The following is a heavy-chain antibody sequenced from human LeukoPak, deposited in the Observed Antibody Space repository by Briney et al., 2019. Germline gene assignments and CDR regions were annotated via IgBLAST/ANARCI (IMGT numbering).Heavy chain of an antibody. J-gene: IGHJ4*02. CDR1: GGSISSGDYY. CDR3: ARDQGGGYYPGYFDY. D-gene: IGHD3-3*01. CDR2: IYYSGST. V-gene: IGHV4-30-4*01. Sequence: PSETLSLTCTVSGGSISSGDYYWSWIRQPPGKGLEWIGYIYYSGSTYYNPSLKSRVTISVDTSKNQFSLKLSSVTAADTAVHYCARDQGGGYYPGYFDYWGQGTLVTVSS.